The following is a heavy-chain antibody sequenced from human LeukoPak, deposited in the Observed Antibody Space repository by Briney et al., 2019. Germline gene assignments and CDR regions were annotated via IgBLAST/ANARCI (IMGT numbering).Heavy chain of an antibody. Sequence: ASVKVSCKASGYTFTSYGISWVRQAPGQGLEWMGWISAYNGNTNYAPKLQGRVTMTTDTSTTTAYMELRGLRSDDTAVYYCARRGYPVYYYYMDVWGKGTTVTISS. J-gene: IGHJ6*03. CDR3: ARRGYPVYYYYMDV. CDR2: ISAYNGNT. D-gene: IGHD5-12*01. V-gene: IGHV1-18*01. CDR1: GYTFTSYG.